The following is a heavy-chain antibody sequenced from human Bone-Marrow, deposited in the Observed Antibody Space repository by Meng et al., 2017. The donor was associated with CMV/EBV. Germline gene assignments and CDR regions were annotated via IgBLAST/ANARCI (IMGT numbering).Heavy chain of an antibody. CDR3: ARVSRTITIFGVVRINWYFDL. V-gene: IGHV3-21*01. CDR1: GFTFSRYS. D-gene: IGHD3-3*01. Sequence: EVQLVESGGGLVKPGVSLRLRCAASGFTFSRYSMNWVRQAPGKGLEWVSSISSSSSYIYYADSVKGRFTISRDNAKNSLYLQMNSLRAEDTAVYYCARVSRTITIFGVVRINWYFDLWGRGTLVTVSS. J-gene: IGHJ2*01. CDR2: ISSSSSYI.